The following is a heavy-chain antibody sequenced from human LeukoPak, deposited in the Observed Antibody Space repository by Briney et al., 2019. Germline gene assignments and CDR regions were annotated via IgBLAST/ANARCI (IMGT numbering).Heavy chain of an antibody. CDR1: GYDFTTNY. CDR3: AKGYCTGASCYVLDS. V-gene: IGHV1-46*01. Sequence: ASVKVSCKASGYDFTTNYIHWVRQAPGQGLQWMGTINPSVGSTTYGQRFRGRVTMTRDTSTATVCMGLSSLTSEDTAIYYCAKGYCTGASCYVLDSWGQGTLVTVSS. CDR2: INPSVGST. J-gene: IGHJ4*02. D-gene: IGHD2-15*01.